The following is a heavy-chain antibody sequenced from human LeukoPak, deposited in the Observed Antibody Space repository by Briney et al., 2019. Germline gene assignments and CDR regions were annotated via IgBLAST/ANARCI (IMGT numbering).Heavy chain of an antibody. V-gene: IGHV3-30*01. Sequence: PGGSLRPSCAASGFTFSSYAMHGVRQGPGKGLEWVAVISYDGSNKYYADSVKGRFTISRDNSKSTLYLQMNSLRAEDTAVYYCARDPGHYWGQGTLVTVSS. CDR2: ISYDGSNK. CDR1: GFTFSSYA. CDR3: ARDPGHY. D-gene: IGHD2-8*02. J-gene: IGHJ4*02.